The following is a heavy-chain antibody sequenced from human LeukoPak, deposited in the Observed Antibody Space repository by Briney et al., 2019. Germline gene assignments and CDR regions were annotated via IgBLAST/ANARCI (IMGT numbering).Heavy chain of an antibody. J-gene: IGHJ4*02. Sequence: PGGSLRLSCAASGFTFSSYAMNWVRQAPGKGLEWVSTISGNGGSTYYADSVKGRFTISRDNSKNTLYLQMNSLRAEDTAVYYCAKDMYYFDYWGQGTLVTVSS. CDR1: GFTFSSYA. CDR2: ISGNGGST. D-gene: IGHD3-10*02. V-gene: IGHV3-23*01. CDR3: AKDMYYFDY.